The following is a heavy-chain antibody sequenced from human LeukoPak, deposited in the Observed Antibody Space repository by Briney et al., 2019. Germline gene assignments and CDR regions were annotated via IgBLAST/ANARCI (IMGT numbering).Heavy chain of an antibody. Sequence: GGSLRLSCAASGFTFSNYAMSWVRQAPGKRLEWVSAISGSDTGTYYVNSVRGRFTISRDNSKNTLYLQMSSLRAEDTAVYYCAKASTSRFGIDAFDIWGQGTMVTVSS. CDR2: ISGSDTGT. J-gene: IGHJ3*02. CDR3: AKASTSRFGIDAFDI. D-gene: IGHD2-2*01. CDR1: GFTFSNYA. V-gene: IGHV3-23*01.